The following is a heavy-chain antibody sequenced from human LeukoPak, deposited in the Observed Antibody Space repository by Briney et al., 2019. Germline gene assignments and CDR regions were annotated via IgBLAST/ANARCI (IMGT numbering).Heavy chain of an antibody. J-gene: IGHJ4*02. D-gene: IGHD2-2*02. CDR2: IDNGGSGT. CDR3: AKAYCSSTSCYNGYFDY. CDR1: GFTFSGYW. Sequence: GGSLRLSCAASGFTFSGYWMHWVRQVPEKGLVLVSRIDNGGSGTTYADSVKGRFTVSRDNAKNSLYLQMNSLRAEDTALYYCAKAYCSSTSCYNGYFDYWGQGTLVTVSS. V-gene: IGHV3-74*01.